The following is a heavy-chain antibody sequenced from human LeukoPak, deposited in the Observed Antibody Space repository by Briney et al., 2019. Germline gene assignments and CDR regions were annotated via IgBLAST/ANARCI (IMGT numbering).Heavy chain of an antibody. D-gene: IGHD3-10*01. J-gene: IGHJ4*02. CDR1: GFTFSDYY. CDR3: AREVVVRGVIIRSYYFDY. CDR2: ISSSSRYT. V-gene: IGHV3-11*06. Sequence: TGGSLRLSCAASGFTFSDYYMSWIRQAPGKGLEWISSISSSSRYTNYADSVKGRFAISRDNAKNSLYLQMNSLRAEDTAVYYCAREVVVRGVIIRSYYFDYWGQGTLVTVSS.